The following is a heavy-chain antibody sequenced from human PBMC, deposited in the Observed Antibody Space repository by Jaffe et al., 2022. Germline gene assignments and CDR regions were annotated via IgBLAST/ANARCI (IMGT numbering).Heavy chain of an antibody. CDR2: IKQDGSEK. CDR3: ARVSYYDFWSGFYTSNYYYYYMDV. V-gene: IGHV3-7*01. Sequence: EVQLVESGGGLVQPGGSLRLSCAASGFTFSSYWMNWVRQAPGKGLEWVANIKQDGSEKYYVDSVKGRFTISRDNAKNSLYLQMNSLRAEDTAVYYCARVSYYDFWSGFYTSNYYYYYMDVWGKGTTVTVSS. J-gene: IGHJ6*03. D-gene: IGHD3-3*01. CDR1: GFTFSSYW.